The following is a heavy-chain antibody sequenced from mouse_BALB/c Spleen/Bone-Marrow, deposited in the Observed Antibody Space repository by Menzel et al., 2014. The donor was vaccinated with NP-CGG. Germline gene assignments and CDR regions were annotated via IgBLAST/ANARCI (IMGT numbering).Heavy chain of an antibody. D-gene: IGHD1-2*01. CDR3: VRSRLRDWYFGV. J-gene: IGHJ1*01. CDR1: GNTFTSYD. Sequence: QVQLQQSGVELVKPGASVKLSCKASGNTFTSYDINWVRQRPERGLEWIGWIFPGDSTTKYNEKFKGKATLSTDKSSSTVHMQLSRLTSEDSAVYFCVRSRLRDWYFGVWGAGTTVTISS. CDR2: IFPGDSTT. V-gene: IGHV1-85*01.